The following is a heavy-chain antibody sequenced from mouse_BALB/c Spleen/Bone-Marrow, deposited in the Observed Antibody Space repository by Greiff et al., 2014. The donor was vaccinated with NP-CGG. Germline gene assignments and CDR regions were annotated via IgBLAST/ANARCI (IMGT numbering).Heavy chain of an antibody. J-gene: IGHJ2*01. CDR1: GFSLTSYG. D-gene: IGHD1-2*01. CDR3: ARYYYGFLDY. V-gene: IGHV2-9*02. CDR2: IWAGGST. Sequence: VQLVESXPGLVAPSQSLSITCTVSGFSLTSYGVHWVRQPPGKGLEWLGVIWAGGSTNYNSALMSRLSISKDNSKSQVFLKMNSLQTDDTAMYYCARYYYGFLDYWGQGTTLTVSS.